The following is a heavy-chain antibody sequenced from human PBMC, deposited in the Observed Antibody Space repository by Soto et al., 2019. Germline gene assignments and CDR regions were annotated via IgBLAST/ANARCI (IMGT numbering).Heavy chain of an antibody. CDR1: GGTFSSYT. V-gene: IGHV1-69*02. CDR2: IIPILGIA. CDR3: ATGFYGIGWTSADVHYMAH. D-gene: IGHD6-25*01. Sequence: QVQLVQSGAEVKKPGSSVKVSCKASGGTFSSYTISWVRQAPGQGSEWMGRIIPILGIANYAQKFQGRVTFTADKSTSTAYMELTSLRSEDTAVYYAATGFYGIGWTSADVHYMAHWGKGTTVSVSS. J-gene: IGHJ6*03.